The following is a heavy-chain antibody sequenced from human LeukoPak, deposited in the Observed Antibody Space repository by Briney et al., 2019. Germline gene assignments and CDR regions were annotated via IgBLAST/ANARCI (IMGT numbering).Heavy chain of an antibody. CDR3: ARAPRIPPYYYDSSGYVY. D-gene: IGHD3-22*01. Sequence: ASVKVSCKDSGGTFSSYAISWVRQAPGQGLEWMGGIIPIFGTANYAQKFQGRVTITADESTSTAYMELSSLRSEDTAVYYCARAPRIPPYYYDSSGYVYWGQGTLVTVSS. CDR2: IIPIFGTA. V-gene: IGHV1-69*01. J-gene: IGHJ4*02. CDR1: GGTFSSYA.